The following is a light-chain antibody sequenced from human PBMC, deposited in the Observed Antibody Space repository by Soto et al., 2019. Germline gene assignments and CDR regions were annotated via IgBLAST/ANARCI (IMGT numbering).Light chain of an antibody. CDR2: DDD. CDR3: GSWDSSLSAYV. V-gene: IGLV1-51*01. CDR1: GSNIGGNS. J-gene: IGLJ1*01. Sequence: HSVLTQPPSVSAAPGQRVTISCSGRGSNIGGNSVSWYQQLPGTAPKLLIYDDDKRPSGIPDRFSGSKSGTSATLGITGVQTGDEADYYCGSWDSSLSAYVFGTGTKVTVL.